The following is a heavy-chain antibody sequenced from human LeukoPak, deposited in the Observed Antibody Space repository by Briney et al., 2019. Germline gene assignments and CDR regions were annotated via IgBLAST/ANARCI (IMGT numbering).Heavy chain of an antibody. CDR2: INHSGST. Sequence: SETLSLTCAAYGGSFSGYYWSWIRQPPGKGLEWIGEINHSGSTNYNPSLKSRVTISVDTSKNQFSLKLSSVTAADTAVYYCARAETSCPDYWGQGTLVTVSS. CDR3: ARAETSCPDY. J-gene: IGHJ4*02. CDR1: GGSFSGYY. V-gene: IGHV4-34*01. D-gene: IGHD2-2*01.